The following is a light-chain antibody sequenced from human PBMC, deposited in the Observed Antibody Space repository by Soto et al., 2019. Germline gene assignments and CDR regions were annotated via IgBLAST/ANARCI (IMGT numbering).Light chain of an antibody. J-gene: IGLJ3*02. V-gene: IGLV2-14*01. CDR2: DVS. Sequence: QSALTQPASVSGSPGQSITISCTGTSSDIGDYNYVSWYQQHPDKAPKLMIYDVSNRPSGVSNRFSGSKSGNTASLTISGLQAEDEADYYCSSYTSSSLVFGGGTKVTVL. CDR3: SSYTSSSLV. CDR1: SSDIGDYNY.